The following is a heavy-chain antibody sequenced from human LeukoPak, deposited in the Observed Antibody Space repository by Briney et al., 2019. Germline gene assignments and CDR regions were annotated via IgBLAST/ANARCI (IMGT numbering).Heavy chain of an antibody. J-gene: IGHJ4*02. D-gene: IGHD1-26*01. CDR1: GYTFTSYD. V-gene: IGHV1-8*01. Sequence: ASVKVSRKASGYTFTSYDINWVRQATGQGLEWMGWMNPNSGNTGYAQKFQGRVTMTRNTSISTAYMELSSLRSEDTAVYYCASGFIVGATNCDYWGQGTLVTVSS. CDR3: ASGFIVGATNCDY. CDR2: MNPNSGNT.